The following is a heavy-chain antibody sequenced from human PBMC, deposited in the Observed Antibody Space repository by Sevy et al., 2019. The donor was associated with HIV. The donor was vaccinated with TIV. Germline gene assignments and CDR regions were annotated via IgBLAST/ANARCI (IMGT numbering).Heavy chain of an antibody. CDR3: ARRNDFDI. Sequence: SETLSLTCTVSGGSINSDHWNWIRQPPGKGLEWIGYVYYTGGTNYNTSLKNRVTISVDRTKNQFSLKLTSVTAADTAGYYRARRNDFDIWGQGTMVTVSS. V-gene: IGHV4-59*08. J-gene: IGHJ3*02. CDR2: VYYTGGT. CDR1: GGSINSDH.